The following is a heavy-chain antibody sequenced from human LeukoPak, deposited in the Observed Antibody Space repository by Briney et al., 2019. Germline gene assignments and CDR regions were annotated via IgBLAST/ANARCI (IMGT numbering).Heavy chain of an antibody. CDR3: ARFAAGGSYYYYMDV. CDR2: INVDGRNI. V-gene: IGHV3-74*01. Sequence: GGSLRLSCVASGFTFSSYWMHWVRQDPRKGLVWVSRINVDGRNINYADSVRGRFTISRDNAKNSLYLQMNSVRADDTAVYYCARFAAGGSYYYYMDVWGKGTTVTVSS. J-gene: IGHJ6*03. CDR1: GFTFSSYW. D-gene: IGHD6-25*01.